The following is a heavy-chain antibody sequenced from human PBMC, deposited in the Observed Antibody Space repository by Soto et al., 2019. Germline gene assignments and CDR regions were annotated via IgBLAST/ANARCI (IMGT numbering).Heavy chain of an antibody. J-gene: IGHJ4*02. CDR3: AALGVNFDH. D-gene: IGHD2-8*01. CDR1: GSTFTSSA. V-gene: IGHV1-58*01. CDR2: IGVGSGNR. Sequence: SVKVSCKASGSTFTSSAVQWVRQARGQRLEWIGWIGVGSGNRHYAQKFQERVTITRDMSTNTAYMELSSLRSEDTAVYYCAALGVNFDHWGQGTLVTVSS.